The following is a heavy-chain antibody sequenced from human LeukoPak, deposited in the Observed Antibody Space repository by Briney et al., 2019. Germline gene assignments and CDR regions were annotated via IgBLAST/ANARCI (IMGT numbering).Heavy chain of an antibody. D-gene: IGHD6-19*01. CDR3: ARGGQWLVENYYYMDV. Sequence: GASVKLSCKASGGTFSSYAISWVRQAPGQGLEWMGGIIPIFGTANYAQKFQGRVTITADRSTSTAYMELSSLRSEDTAVYYCARGGQWLVENYYYMDVWGKGTTVTVSS. CDR2: IIPIFGTA. J-gene: IGHJ6*03. CDR1: GGTFSSYA. V-gene: IGHV1-69*06.